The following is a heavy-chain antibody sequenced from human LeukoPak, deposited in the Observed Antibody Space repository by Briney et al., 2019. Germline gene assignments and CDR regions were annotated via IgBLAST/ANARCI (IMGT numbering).Heavy chain of an antibody. Sequence: ASVTVSCKASGYTFTIYGTSWVRQDPGQGLEWMGWISAYNGNTNYAQKLQGRVTMTTDTSTSTAYMELRSLRSDDTAVYYCARDLDSMHYFDYWGQGTLVTVSS. J-gene: IGHJ4*02. V-gene: IGHV1-18*01. CDR2: ISAYNGNT. CDR1: GYTFTIYG. CDR3: ARDLDSMHYFDY.